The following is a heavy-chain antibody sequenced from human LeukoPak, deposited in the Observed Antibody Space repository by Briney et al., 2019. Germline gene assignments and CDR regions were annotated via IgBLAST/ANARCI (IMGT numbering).Heavy chain of an antibody. CDR3: AREAGTMIIDY. CDR1: GLTFSSYA. D-gene: IGHD3-22*01. CDR2: ISYDGSNK. Sequence: PGGSLRLSCAASGLTFSSYAMHWVRQTPGKGLGWVAVISYDGSNKYYADSVKGRFTSSRDNSKNTLYLQMNSLRAEDTAVYYWAREAGTMIIDYWGQGTLVTVSS. V-gene: IGHV3-30-3*01. J-gene: IGHJ4*02.